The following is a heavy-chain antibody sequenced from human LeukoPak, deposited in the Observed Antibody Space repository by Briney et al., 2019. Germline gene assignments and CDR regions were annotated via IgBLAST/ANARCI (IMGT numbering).Heavy chain of an antibody. CDR2: ISAYNGNT. V-gene: IGHV1-18*04. D-gene: IGHD5-12*01. Sequence: GASVKVSCKASGYTFTSYGVSWVRQAPGQGLEWMGWISAYNGNTNYAQKLQGRVTMTTDTSTSTAYMELRSLRSDDTAVYYCAREATYSGYDRLDYWGQGTLVTVSS. CDR3: AREATYSGYDRLDY. J-gene: IGHJ4*02. CDR1: GYTFTSYG.